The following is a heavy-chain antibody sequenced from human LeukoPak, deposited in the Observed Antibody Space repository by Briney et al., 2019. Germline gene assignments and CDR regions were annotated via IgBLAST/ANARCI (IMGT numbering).Heavy chain of an antibody. D-gene: IGHD3-3*01. J-gene: IGHJ4*02. CDR3: ARDPTIFGVAPVMYYFDY. CDR2: IIPILGIA. CDR1: GYTFTGYY. V-gene: IGHV1-69*04. Sequence: GASVKASCKASGYTFTGYYMHWVRQAPGQGLEWMGRIIPILGIANYAQKFQGRVTITADKSTSTAYMELSSLRSEDTAVYYCARDPTIFGVAPVMYYFDYWGQGTLVTVSS.